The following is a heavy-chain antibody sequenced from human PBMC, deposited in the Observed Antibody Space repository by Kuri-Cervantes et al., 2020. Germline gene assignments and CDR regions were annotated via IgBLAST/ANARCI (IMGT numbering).Heavy chain of an antibody. CDR2: INAGNGNT. CDR1: GYTFTSYD. Sequence: ASVKVSCKATGYTFTSYDINWVRQATGQGLEWMGWINAGNGNTKYSQKFQGRVTITRDTSASTAYMELSSLRSEDTAVYYCARQRTYYYGSGSYFNWFDPWGQGTLVTVSS. V-gene: IGHV1-3*01. J-gene: IGHJ5*02. CDR3: ARQRTYYYGSGSYFNWFDP. D-gene: IGHD3-10*01.